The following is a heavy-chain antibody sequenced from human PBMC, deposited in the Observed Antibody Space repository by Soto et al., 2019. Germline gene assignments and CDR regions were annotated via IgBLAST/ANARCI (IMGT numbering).Heavy chain of an antibody. Sequence: GASVKVSCKASGGTFSSYTISWVRQAPGQGLEWMGRIIPILGIANYAQKFQGRVTITADKSTSTAYVELSSLRSEDTAVYYCARDPGRSGVTTPPSYWGRGTLVTVSS. CDR1: GGTFSSYT. CDR3: ARDPGRSGVTTPPSY. D-gene: IGHD2-21*02. V-gene: IGHV1-69*04. CDR2: IIPILGIA. J-gene: IGHJ4*02.